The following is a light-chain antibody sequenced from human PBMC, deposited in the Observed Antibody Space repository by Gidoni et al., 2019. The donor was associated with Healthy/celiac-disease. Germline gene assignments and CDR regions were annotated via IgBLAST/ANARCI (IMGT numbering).Light chain of an antibody. CDR3: QQRSNWPIT. J-gene: IGKJ5*01. V-gene: IGKV3-11*01. CDR2: DAS. Sequence: IVLTQSPATLSLSPGERATLSCRASQSVSSYLAWYQQKPGQAPRLLIYDASNRATGIPARFSGSGSGTDFTLTISSLEPEDFAVYYCQQRSNWPITXXXXTRXEIK. CDR1: QSVSSY.